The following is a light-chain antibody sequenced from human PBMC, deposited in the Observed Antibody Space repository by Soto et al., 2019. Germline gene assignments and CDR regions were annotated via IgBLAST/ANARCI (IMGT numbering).Light chain of an antibody. CDR2: GAS. J-gene: IGKJ1*01. CDR1: QSVSSSY. V-gene: IGKV3-20*01. Sequence: LTQSPGTLSLSTGERATLSCRASQSVSSSYLAWYQQKPGQAPRLLIYGASSRATGIPDRFSGSGSGTDFTLTISRLEPEDSAVYYCQQYDTLPRTFGQGTKVDI. CDR3: QQYDTLPRT.